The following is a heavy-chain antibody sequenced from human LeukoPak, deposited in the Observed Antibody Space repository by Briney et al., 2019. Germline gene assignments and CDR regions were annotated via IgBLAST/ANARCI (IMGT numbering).Heavy chain of an antibody. V-gene: IGHV4-30-2*01. CDR3: ARVQKHRHSSSARWYYFDY. Sequence: PSETLSLTCAASGCSFSSCGYSWVWIPQPPGQGLEWIVYLYHSGSTYYKTSLKSRVTISVDRSKNQFSLTLSSVTAADTAVYYCARVQKHRHSSSARWYYFDYWGQGKLVTVSS. D-gene: IGHD6-13*01. J-gene: IGHJ4*02. CDR1: GCSFSSCGYS. CDR2: LYHSGST.